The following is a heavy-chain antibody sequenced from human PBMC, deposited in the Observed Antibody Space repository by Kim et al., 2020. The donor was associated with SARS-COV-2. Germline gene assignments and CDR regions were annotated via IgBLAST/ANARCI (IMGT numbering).Heavy chain of an antibody. Sequence: GGSLRLSCAASGFTFSTYSMSWVRQAPGKGLEWVSVITGRGDTIFNADSVKGRFFISRDNSKNTLDLQMNSLRAEDTAIYYCARSLLMQPFDSWGRGTL. D-gene: IGHD3-16*01. CDR2: ITGRGDTI. V-gene: IGHV3-23*01. CDR1: GFTFSTYS. CDR3: ARSLLMQPFDS. J-gene: IGHJ2*01.